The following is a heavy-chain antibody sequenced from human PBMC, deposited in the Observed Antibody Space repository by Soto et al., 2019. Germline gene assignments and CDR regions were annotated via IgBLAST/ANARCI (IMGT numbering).Heavy chain of an antibody. CDR3: ARGSKGIAAAGTKWFDP. D-gene: IGHD6-13*01. CDR2: IIPIFGTA. CDR1: GGTFSSYA. V-gene: IGHV1-69*13. J-gene: IGHJ5*02. Sequence: SVKVSCKSSGGTFSSYAISWVRQAPGQGLEWMGGIIPIFGTANYAQKFRGRVTITVDESTSTAYMELSSLRSEDTAVYYCARGSKGIAAAGTKWFDPWGQGTLVTVSA.